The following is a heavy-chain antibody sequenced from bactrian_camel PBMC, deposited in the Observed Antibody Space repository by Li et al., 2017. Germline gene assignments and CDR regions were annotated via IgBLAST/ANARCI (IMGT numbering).Heavy chain of an antibody. Sequence: HVQLVESGGDSVQAGGSLRLSCAASGRNYVKWCMGWFRQVPGKEREGLATLDWRGITAYADSVKGRFTISQDSARNTVYLQMNNLQPEDTAMYYCAEGRGSRGEHCYSLNYWGQGTQVTVS. V-gene: IGHV3S53*01. CDR2: LDWRGIT. CDR1: GRNYVKWC. D-gene: IGHD6*01. J-gene: IGHJ4*01. CDR3: AEGRGSRGEHCYSLNY.